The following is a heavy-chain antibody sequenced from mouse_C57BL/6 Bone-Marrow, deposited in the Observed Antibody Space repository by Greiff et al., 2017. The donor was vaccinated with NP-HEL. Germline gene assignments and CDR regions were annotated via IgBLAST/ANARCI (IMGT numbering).Heavy chain of an antibody. CDR2: IYPGSGNT. CDR1: GYTFTDYY. J-gene: IGHJ3*01. V-gene: IGHV1-76*01. CDR3: ARDGYDRWFAY. Sequence: VQLQQSGAELVRPGASVKLSCKASGYTFTDYYINWVKQRPGQGLEWIARIYPGSGNTYYNEKFKGKATLTAEKSSSTAYMQLSSLTSEDSAVYFCARDGYDRWFAYWGQGTLVTVSA. D-gene: IGHD2-2*01.